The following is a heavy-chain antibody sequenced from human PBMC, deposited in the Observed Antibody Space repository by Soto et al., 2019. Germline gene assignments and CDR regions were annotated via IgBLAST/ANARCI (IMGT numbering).Heavy chain of an antibody. J-gene: IGHJ4*02. CDR1: GFTFSNYA. CDR2: ISSGTPNI. CDR3: AREVPGARFEY. Sequence: ESGGGLVQPGGSLRLSCAASGFTFSNYAMNWVRQAPGKGLEWVSYISSGTPNIYYADSVKGRFTISRDNAKNSLHLQMDSLRDEDTAVYYCAREVPGARFEYCGQGILVTVSS. V-gene: IGHV3-48*02. D-gene: IGHD6-6*01.